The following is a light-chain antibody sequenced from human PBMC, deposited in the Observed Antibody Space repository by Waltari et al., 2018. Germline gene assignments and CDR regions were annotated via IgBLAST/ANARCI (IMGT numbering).Light chain of an antibody. J-gene: IGKJ2*01. V-gene: IGKV4-1*01. CDR3: QQYYSTPQT. CDR1: QSVLYSSNNKNY. Sequence: DIVMTQSPDSLAVSLGERATINCKSSQSVLYSSNNKNYLAWYQQKPRQPPKLLIYWASTRESGVPDRFGGSGSGTDFTLTISSLQAEYVAVYYCQQYYSTPQTFGQGTKLEIK. CDR2: WAS.